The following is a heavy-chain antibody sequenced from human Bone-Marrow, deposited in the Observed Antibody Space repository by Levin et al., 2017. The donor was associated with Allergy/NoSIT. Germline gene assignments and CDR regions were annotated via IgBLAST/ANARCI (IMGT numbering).Heavy chain of an antibody. CDR3: ARGYDSSGAFDY. V-gene: IGHV4-4*07. CDR1: GGSISSYY. J-gene: IGHJ4*02. CDR2: ISSSGST. Sequence: ASETLSLTCTVSGGSISSYYWSWIRQPAGKGLEWIGRISSSGSTNDNPYLKGRVIMSLHTSKNQFSLKLFSVTAADTAVYYCARGYDSSGAFDYWGQGTLVTVSS. D-gene: IGHD3-22*01.